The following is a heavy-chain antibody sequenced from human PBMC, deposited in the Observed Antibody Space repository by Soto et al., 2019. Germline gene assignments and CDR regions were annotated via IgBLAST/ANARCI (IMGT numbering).Heavy chain of an antibody. D-gene: IGHD6-13*01. Sequence: SETRSRTCTVSGGSISSYYWSWIRQRAGKGLEWIGRIYTSGSTNYNPSLKSRVTMSVDTSKNQFSLKLSSGTAADTAVYYCARDSGYSRSWENFDYWGQGTLVTVSS. CDR2: IYTSGST. CDR1: GGSISSYY. CDR3: ARDSGYSRSWENFDY. V-gene: IGHV4-4*07. J-gene: IGHJ4*02.